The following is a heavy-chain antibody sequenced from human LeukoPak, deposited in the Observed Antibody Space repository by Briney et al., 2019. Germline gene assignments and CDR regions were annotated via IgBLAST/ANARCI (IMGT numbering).Heavy chain of an antibody. Sequence: PGESLKISCKGSGYSFSSYWIGWVRQMPGKGLEWMGIIHPGDSDTRYSPSFQGQVTISADKSISTAYLQWSSLKASDTAMYYCARPRRGSSSWWNYDAFDIWGQGTMVTVSS. CDR2: IHPGDSDT. CDR1: GYSFSSYW. CDR3: ARPRRGSSSWWNYDAFDI. V-gene: IGHV5-51*01. J-gene: IGHJ3*02. D-gene: IGHD6-13*01.